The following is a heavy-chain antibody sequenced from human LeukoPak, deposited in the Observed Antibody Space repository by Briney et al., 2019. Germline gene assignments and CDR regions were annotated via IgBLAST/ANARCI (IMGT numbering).Heavy chain of an antibody. Sequence: ASVKVSCKASGYTFTGYYMHWVRQAPGQGLEWMGWINPNSGGTNYAQKFQGRVTMTRDTSISTAYMELSRLRSGDTAVYYCARDRLRIAVAGTWFDPWGQGTLVTVSS. D-gene: IGHD6-19*01. V-gene: IGHV1-2*02. CDR3: ARDRLRIAVAGTWFDP. CDR1: GYTFTGYY. J-gene: IGHJ5*02. CDR2: INPNSGGT.